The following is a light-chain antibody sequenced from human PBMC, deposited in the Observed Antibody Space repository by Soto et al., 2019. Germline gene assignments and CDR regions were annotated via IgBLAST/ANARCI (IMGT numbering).Light chain of an antibody. J-gene: IGLJ2*01. CDR1: SGHISYA. Sequence: QPVLTQSPSASASLGASVKLTCTLSSGHISYAIAWHQKQPGKGPRYLMDLNNDGSHTKGDGIPDRFSGSSSGADRFLIISSLQSEDEADYYCQTWGTGFQFFGGGTKLTVL. CDR3: QTWGTGFQF. V-gene: IGLV4-69*01. CDR2: LNNDGSH.